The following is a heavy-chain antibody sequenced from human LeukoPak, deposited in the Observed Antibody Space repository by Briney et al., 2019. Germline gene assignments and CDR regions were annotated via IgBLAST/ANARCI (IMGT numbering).Heavy chain of an antibody. Sequence: GASVKVSCKTSGYSFILYGISWVRQAPGQGLEWMGWISAYNGNTNYAQKLQGRVTMTTDTSTSTAYMELRSLRSDDTAVYYCARDFAITFGGALDYWGQGTLVTVSS. D-gene: IGHD3-16*01. J-gene: IGHJ4*02. CDR3: ARDFAITFGGALDY. CDR1: GYSFILYG. CDR2: ISAYNGNT. V-gene: IGHV1-18*01.